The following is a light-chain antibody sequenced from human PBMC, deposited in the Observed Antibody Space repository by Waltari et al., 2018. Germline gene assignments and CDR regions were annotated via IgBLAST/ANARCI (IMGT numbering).Light chain of an antibody. CDR2: KAS. CDR3: QQYDNYWT. V-gene: IGKV1-5*03. J-gene: IGKJ1*01. Sequence: DIQMTQSPSTLSAPVGDRVTITCRASQSITNWLALYQQKPGKAPKLLIYKASNLESGVPSRFSGSGSGTEFTLTISSLQPDDFATYYCQQYDNYWTFGQGTKVEIK. CDR1: QSITNW.